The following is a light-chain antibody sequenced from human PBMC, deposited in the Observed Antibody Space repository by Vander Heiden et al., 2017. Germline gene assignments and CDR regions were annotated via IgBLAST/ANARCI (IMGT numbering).Light chain of an antibody. CDR3: AAWDDSLSGRV. V-gene: IGLV1-47*01. CDR2: RNN. J-gene: IGLJ3*02. Sequence: QSVLTQPPSASGTPGQRVTISCSGCSPHLGSYCVYWSQQLRGTAPKLLIYRNNQQPSGGPDRFSGSKSGTSASLAISGLRSEDEADYYCAAWDDSLSGRVFGGGTKLTVL. CDR1: SPHLGSYC.